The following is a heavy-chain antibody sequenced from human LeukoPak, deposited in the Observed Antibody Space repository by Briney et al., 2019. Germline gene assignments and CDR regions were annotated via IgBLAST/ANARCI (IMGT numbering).Heavy chain of an antibody. J-gene: IGHJ4*02. CDR3: ARDRDYGGRLGY. D-gene: IGHD4-23*01. Sequence: GGSLRLSCAPSGFTFDNFAMTWVRQAPGKGLEWVSVIYSGGNTFYADSVKGRFTISRDNSKNTLHLQMNSLRAEDSAVYYCARDRDYGGRLGYWGQGTLVTVSS. CDR2: IYSGGNT. CDR1: GFTFDNFA. V-gene: IGHV3-66*02.